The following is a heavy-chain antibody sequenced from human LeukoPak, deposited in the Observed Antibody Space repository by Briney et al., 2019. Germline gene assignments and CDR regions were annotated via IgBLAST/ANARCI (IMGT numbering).Heavy chain of an antibody. J-gene: IGHJ4*02. CDR3: AREASTEYCSGGSCYSYYFDY. CDR1: GGSISSYY. CDR2: IYYSGST. D-gene: IGHD2-15*01. V-gene: IGHV4-59*01. Sequence: PSETLSLTCTVSGGSISSYYWSWIRQPPGKGLEWIGYIYYSGSTNYNPSLKSRVTISVDTSKNQFSLKLSSVTAADTAVYYCAREASTEYCSGGSCYSYYFDYWGQGTLVTVSS.